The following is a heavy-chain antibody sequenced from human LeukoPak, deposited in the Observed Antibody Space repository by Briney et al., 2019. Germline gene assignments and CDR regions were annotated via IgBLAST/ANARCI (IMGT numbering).Heavy chain of an antibody. CDR3: ARETPGGDGYTDY. D-gene: IGHD5-24*01. J-gene: IGHJ4*02. Sequence: PSETLSLTCTVSGGSISSYYWSWLRQPPGKGLEWIGYIYYSGSTNYNPSLKSRVTISVDTSKNQFSLKLSSVTAADTAVYYCARETPGGDGYTDYWGQGTLVTVSS. CDR2: IYYSGST. CDR1: GGSISSYY. V-gene: IGHV4-59*01.